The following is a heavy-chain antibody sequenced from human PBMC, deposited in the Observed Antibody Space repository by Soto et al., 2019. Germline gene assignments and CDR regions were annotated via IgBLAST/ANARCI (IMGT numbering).Heavy chain of an antibody. CDR1: GFTFDDYA. V-gene: IGHV3-9*01. Sequence: EVQLVESGGGLVQPGRSLRLSCAASGFTFDDYAMHWVRQAPGKGLEWVSGINWNSDTIGYADSVKGRFTISRDTAKKSLFLQMNSLRTEDTALYYCAKGSSSWYEVPLDHWGQGTLVTVSS. CDR2: INWNSDTI. J-gene: IGHJ4*02. D-gene: IGHD6-13*01. CDR3: AKGSSSWYEVPLDH.